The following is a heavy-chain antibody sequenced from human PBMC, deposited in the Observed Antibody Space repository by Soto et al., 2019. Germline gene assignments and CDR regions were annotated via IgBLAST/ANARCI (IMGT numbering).Heavy chain of an antibody. V-gene: IGHV4-59*08. CDR3: AGRDCSGTNCYYLDYYYMDV. D-gene: IGHD2-2*01. CDR2: FYYSGST. Sequence: QVQLQESGPGLVRPSETLSLTCTVSGGSFSSYYWTWIRQSPGKGLVWMGYFYYSGSTDYNPSLRGRLAVSIDTSKNQFSLRLNSMTAADTAVYYCAGRDCSGTNCYYLDYYYMDVWGKGTTVTVSS. CDR1: GGSFSSYY. J-gene: IGHJ6*03.